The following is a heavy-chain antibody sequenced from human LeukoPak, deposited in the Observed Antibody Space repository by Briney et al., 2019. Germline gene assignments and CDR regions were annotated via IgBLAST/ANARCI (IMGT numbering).Heavy chain of an antibody. Sequence: ASVKVSCKASGYTFTSYAMHWVRQAPGQRLEWMGWINAGNGNTKYSQKFQGRVTITRDTSASTAYMELSSLRSEDTAVYYCARDGWWDGDYGFPYGMDVWGQGTTVTVSS. V-gene: IGHV1-3*01. CDR1: GYTFTSYA. D-gene: IGHD4-17*01. J-gene: IGHJ6*02. CDR3: ARDGWWDGDYGFPYGMDV. CDR2: INAGNGNT.